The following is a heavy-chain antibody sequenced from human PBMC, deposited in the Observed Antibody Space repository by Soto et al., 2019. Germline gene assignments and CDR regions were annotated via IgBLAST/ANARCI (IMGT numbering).Heavy chain of an antibody. CDR1: GFTFSSYA. Sequence: EVQLLESGGGLVQPGGSLRLSCAASGFTFSSYAMSWVRQAPGKGLEWVSAISGSGGSTYYADSVKGRFTISRDNSKTTLYRQMNSLRAEDTAVYYCARRTVGWYFDLWGRGTLVTVSS. CDR2: ISGSGGST. D-gene: IGHD4-17*01. J-gene: IGHJ2*01. CDR3: ARRTVGWYFDL. V-gene: IGHV3-23*01.